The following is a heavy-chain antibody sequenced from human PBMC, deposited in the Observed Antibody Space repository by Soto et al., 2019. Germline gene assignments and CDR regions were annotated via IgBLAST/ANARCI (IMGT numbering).Heavy chain of an antibody. D-gene: IGHD3-3*01. V-gene: IGHV4-59*01. CDR1: GGSISSYY. CDR3: ARGGVFWSGNDAFDI. CDR2: IYYSGST. Sequence: QVQLQESGPGLVKPSETLSLTCTVSGGSISSYYWSWIRQPPGKGLEWIGYIYYSGSTNYNPSLKGRVTISVDTPKNQFSLKLSSVTAADTAVYYCARGGVFWSGNDAFDIWGQGTMVTVSS. J-gene: IGHJ3*02.